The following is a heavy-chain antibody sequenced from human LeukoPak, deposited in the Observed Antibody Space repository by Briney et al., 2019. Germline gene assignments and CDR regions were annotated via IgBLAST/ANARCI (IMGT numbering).Heavy chain of an antibody. V-gene: IGHV4-59*01. CDR3: ARVGYYGSGSRVDY. CDR1: GGSISSYY. Sequence: PSETLSLTCTVSGGSISSYYWSWIRQPPGKGLEWIGYIYYSGSTNYNPSLKSRVTISVDTSKNQFSLKLSSVTAADTAVYYCARVGYYGSGSRVDYWGQGTLVTVSS. J-gene: IGHJ4*02. D-gene: IGHD3-10*01. CDR2: IYYSGST.